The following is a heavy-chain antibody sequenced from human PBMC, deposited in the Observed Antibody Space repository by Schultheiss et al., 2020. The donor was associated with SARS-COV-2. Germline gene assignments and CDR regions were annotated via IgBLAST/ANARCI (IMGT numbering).Heavy chain of an antibody. CDR3: ATERGSCSGGSCYQNYFYYGMDV. CDR1: GGTFSSYA. D-gene: IGHD2-15*01. J-gene: IGHJ6*02. V-gene: IGHV1-69*13. Sequence: SVKVSCKASGGTFSSYAIRWVRQAPGQGLEWMGGIIPIFGTANYAQKFQGRVTITADESTSTAYMELSSLRSEDTAVYYCATERGSCSGGSCYQNYFYYGMDVWGQGTTVTVSS. CDR2: IIPIFGTA.